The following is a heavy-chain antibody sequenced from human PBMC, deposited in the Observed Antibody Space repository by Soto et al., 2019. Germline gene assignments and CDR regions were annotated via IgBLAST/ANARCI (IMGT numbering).Heavy chain of an antibody. V-gene: IGHV4-4*02. J-gene: IGHJ4*02. CDR2: IFHSGSS. Sequence: SETLSLTCAVSGGSISSDNWWSWVRQPPGKGLEWIGDIFHSGSSVYSPSLKNRVTLSVDTSTNQFSLKLSSMTAADTAVYFCARGDMSYSSGWYHFHSWGQGTLVTVYS. D-gene: IGHD6-13*01. CDR3: ARGDMSYSSGWYHFHS. CDR1: GGSISSDNW.